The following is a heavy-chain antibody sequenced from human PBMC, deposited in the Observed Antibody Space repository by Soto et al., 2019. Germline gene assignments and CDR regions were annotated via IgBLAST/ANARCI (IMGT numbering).Heavy chain of an antibody. CDR1: GFTFSSYW. J-gene: IGHJ4*01. V-gene: IGHV3-74*01. CDR2: INSDGSST. CDR3: ARGPDPTYFDH. Sequence: PGGSLRLSCAASGFTFSSYWMHWVRQAPGKGLVWVSRINSDGSSTYYADSVKGRFTISRDSSKNTVSLEMTSLRADDTAVYYCARGPDPTYFDHWGRGTLVTVSS.